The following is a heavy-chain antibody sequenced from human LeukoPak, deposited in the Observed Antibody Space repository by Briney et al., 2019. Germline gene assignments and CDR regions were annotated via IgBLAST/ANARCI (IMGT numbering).Heavy chain of an antibody. D-gene: IGHD2-15*01. Sequence: SGGSLRLSCAASGFTFSSYAMSWVRQAPGKGLEWVSAISGSGGSTYYADSVKGRFTISRDNSKNTLYLQMNSLRAEDTAVYYCAKEIDCSGGSCQDYWGQGTLVTVSS. J-gene: IGHJ4*02. CDR3: AKEIDCSGGSCQDY. CDR2: ISGSGGST. V-gene: IGHV3-23*01. CDR1: GFTFSSYA.